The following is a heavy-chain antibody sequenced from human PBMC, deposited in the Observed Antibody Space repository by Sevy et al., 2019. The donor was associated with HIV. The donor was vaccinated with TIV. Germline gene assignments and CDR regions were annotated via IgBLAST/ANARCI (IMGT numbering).Heavy chain of an antibody. CDR3: AKDYCVTCSTDIPLDY. J-gene: IGHJ4*02. Sequence: GGSLRLSCAASGFTFTRYAMSWVRQAPGKGLEWVSGIIENGVDTYYADSVKGRFTISRDNSKNTLYLQMNSLRAEDTAVYYCAKDYCVTCSTDIPLDYRGQGIQVTVSS. D-gene: IGHD2-2*01. CDR1: GFTFTRYA. CDR2: IIENGVDT. V-gene: IGHV3-23*01.